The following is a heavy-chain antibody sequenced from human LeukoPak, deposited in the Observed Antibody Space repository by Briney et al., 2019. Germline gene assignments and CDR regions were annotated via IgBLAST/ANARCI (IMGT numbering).Heavy chain of an antibody. Sequence: GGSLRLSCAASGFTFSSYSMNWVRQAPGEGLEWVSSISSSFSHISYADSVKGRFTISRDNAKNSLFLQMNSLKAEDTAVYYCAREARGIADAFDIWGQGTMVTVSS. CDR3: AREARGIADAFDI. J-gene: IGHJ3*02. D-gene: IGHD6-13*01. V-gene: IGHV3-21*01. CDR1: GFTFSSYS. CDR2: ISSSFSHI.